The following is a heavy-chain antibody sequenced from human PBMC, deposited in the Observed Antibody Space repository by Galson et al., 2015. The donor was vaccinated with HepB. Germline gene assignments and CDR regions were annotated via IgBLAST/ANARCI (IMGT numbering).Heavy chain of an antibody. CDR3: ARDDAAMSYRLPGDTYYYYYGMDV. D-gene: IGHD5-18*01. J-gene: IGHJ6*02. CDR2: IWYDGSNK. Sequence: SLRLSCAASRFTFSSYGMHWVRQAPGKGLEWVAVIWYDGSNKYYADSVKGRFTISRDNSKNTLYLQMNSLRAEDTAVYYCARDDAAMSYRLPGDTYYYYYGMDVWGQGTTVTVSS. V-gene: IGHV3-33*01. CDR1: RFTFSSYG.